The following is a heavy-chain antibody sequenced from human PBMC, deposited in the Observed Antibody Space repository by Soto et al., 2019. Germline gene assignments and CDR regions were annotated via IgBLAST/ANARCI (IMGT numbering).Heavy chain of an antibody. CDR2: IIPIFGTA. J-gene: IGHJ4*01. CDR3: ARDGYYYDSSGYYYYFDY. Sequence: QVQLVQSGAEVKKPGSSVKVSCKASGGTFSSYAISWVRQAPGQGLEWMGGIIPIFGTANYAQKFQGRVTITADESTSTAYMELSSLRSEDTSVYYCARDGYYYDSSGYYYYFDYCGHGTLVTVSS. V-gene: IGHV1-69*12. CDR1: GGTFSSYA. D-gene: IGHD3-22*01.